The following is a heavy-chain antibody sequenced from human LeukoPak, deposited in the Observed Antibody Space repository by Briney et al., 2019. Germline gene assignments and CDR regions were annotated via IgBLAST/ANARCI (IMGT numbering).Heavy chain of an antibody. J-gene: IGHJ4*02. Sequence: GGSLRLSCAASGFTFSVYEMNWVRQAPGKGLEWVSYISSSGISTYYADSVKGRFTISRDNAKNSLFLQMNSLRAEDTAVYYCARRTTLTTVYYFDYWGQGTLVTVSS. D-gene: IGHD4-17*01. CDR2: ISSSGIST. CDR1: GFTFSVYE. CDR3: ARRTTLTTVYYFDY. V-gene: IGHV3-48*03.